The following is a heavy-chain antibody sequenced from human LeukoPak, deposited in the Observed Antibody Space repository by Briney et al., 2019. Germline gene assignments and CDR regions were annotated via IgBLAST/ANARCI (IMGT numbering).Heavy chain of an antibody. V-gene: IGHV3-7*05. CDR3: ARGLVGSGCYFDY. CDR2: IKEDGSER. CDR1: GLTISSSW. D-gene: IGHD6-19*01. J-gene: IGHJ4*02. Sequence: GGSLRLSCAASGLTISSSWMSWVRQAPGKGLEWVANIKEDGSERYYVDSVKGRFTISRDNAKNLLYMQMNSLRAEDTAVYYCARGLVGSGCYFDYWGQGTLVIVSS.